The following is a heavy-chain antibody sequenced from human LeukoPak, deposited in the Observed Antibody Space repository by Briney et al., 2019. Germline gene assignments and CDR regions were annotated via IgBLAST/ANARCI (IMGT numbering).Heavy chain of an antibody. J-gene: IGHJ3*02. CDR3: AKDLNQVAVGATWDAFDI. CDR2: MNPNSGNT. Sequence: ASVKVSCKASGYTFTSYDINWVRQATGQGLEWMGWMNPNSGNTGYAQKFQGRVTITRNTSISTAYMELSSLRSEDTAVYYCAKDLNQVAVGATWDAFDIWGQGTMVTVSS. V-gene: IGHV1-8*03. CDR1: GYTFTSYD. D-gene: IGHD1-26*01.